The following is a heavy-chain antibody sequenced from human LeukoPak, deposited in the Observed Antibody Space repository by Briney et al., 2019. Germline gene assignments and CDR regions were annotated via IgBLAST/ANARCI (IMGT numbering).Heavy chain of an antibody. CDR1: GFTFSRYG. V-gene: IGHV3-23*01. Sequence: HTGGSQRLYWAASGFTFSRYGMSWVRQAPGKGLEWVSAISGSGGSTYYADSVKGRFTISRDNSKNTLYLQMNGLRAEDTAVYYCAKDSGSTTSYDSSGSIAGCGQGCLVTVSS. CDR3: AKDSGSTTSYDSSGSIAG. CDR2: ISGSGGST. D-gene: IGHD3-22*01. J-gene: IGHJ4*02.